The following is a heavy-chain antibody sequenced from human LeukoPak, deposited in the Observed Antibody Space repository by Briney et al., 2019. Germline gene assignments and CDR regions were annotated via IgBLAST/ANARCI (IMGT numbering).Heavy chain of an antibody. D-gene: IGHD3-10*01. V-gene: IGHV1-18*01. Sequence: GASVKVSYKASGYTFTSYGISWVRQAPGQGLEWMGWISAYNGNTNYAQKLQGRVTMTTDTSTSTAYMELRSLRSDDTAVYYCARDVYYYGSGSSYGMDVWGQGTTVSVSS. CDR3: ARDVYYYGSGSSYGMDV. J-gene: IGHJ6*02. CDR2: ISAYNGNT. CDR1: GYTFTSYG.